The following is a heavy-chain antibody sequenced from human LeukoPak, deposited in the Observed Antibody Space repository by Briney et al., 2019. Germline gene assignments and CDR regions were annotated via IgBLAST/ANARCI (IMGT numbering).Heavy chain of an antibody. V-gene: IGHV3-48*03. CDR3: ARGSGYSYGYSFDY. D-gene: IGHD5-18*01. CDR1: GFTFSRYE. CDR2: ISSSGSTI. Sequence: PGGSQRLSCAASGFTFSRYEMNWVRQAPGKGLEWVSYISSSGSTIYYADSEKGRFTISRDNAKNSLYLQMNSLRAEDTAVYYCARGSGYSYGYSFDYWGQGILVTVSS. J-gene: IGHJ4*02.